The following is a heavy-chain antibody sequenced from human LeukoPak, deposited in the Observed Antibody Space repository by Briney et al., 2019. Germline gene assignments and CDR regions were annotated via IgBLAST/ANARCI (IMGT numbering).Heavy chain of an antibody. CDR1: GGSFSGYY. CDR2: INHSGST. D-gene: IGHD3-22*01. J-gene: IGHJ5*02. Sequence: SETLSLTCAVYGGSFSGYYWSWIRQPPGKGLEWIGEINHSGSTNYNPSLKSRVTISVDTSKNQFSLKLSSATAADTAVYYCASLLPYYYDLPWCQGTLVTVSS. V-gene: IGHV4-34*01. CDR3: ASLLPYYYDLP.